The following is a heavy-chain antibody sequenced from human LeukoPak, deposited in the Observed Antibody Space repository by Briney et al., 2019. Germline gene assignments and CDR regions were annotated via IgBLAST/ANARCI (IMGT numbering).Heavy chain of an antibody. CDR2: IKKDGGEK. D-gene: IGHD6-19*01. CDR3: ARSSKAESTRYSSGWYSGPPYYYGMDV. J-gene: IGHJ6*02. Sequence: AGGSLRLSCAASGFTFSSYWMSWVRQAPGKGPEWVANIKKDGGEKYYVDSVKGRFTISRDKAKNSLYLQMNSLRAEDTAVYYCARSSKAESTRYSSGWYSGPPYYYGMDVWDQGTTVTVSS. V-gene: IGHV3-7*05. CDR1: GFTFSSYW.